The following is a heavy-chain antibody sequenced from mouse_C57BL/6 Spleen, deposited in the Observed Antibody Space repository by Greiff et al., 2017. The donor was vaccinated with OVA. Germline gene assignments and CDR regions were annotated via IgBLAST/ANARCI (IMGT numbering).Heavy chain of an antibody. D-gene: IGHD3-3*01. V-gene: IGHV1-66*01. CDR3: ARGDAWFAY. J-gene: IGHJ3*01. Sequence: QVQLKESGPELVKPGASVKISCKASGYGFTSYYIHWVKQRPGQGLEWIGWIYPGSGNTKYNEKFKGKATLTADTSSSTAYMQLSSLTSEDSAVYYCARGDAWFAYWGQGTLVTVSA. CDR1: GYGFTSYY. CDR2: IYPGSGNT.